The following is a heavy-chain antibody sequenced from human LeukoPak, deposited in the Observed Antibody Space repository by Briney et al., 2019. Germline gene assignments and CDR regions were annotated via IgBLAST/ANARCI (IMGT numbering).Heavy chain of an antibody. J-gene: IGHJ5*02. CDR1: GGSFSGYY. V-gene: IGHV4-34*09. CDR3: ARGRSSYGIDP. Sequence: PSETLSLTCAVYGGSFSGYYWSWIRQPPGKGLEWIGEINHSGSTYYNPSLKSRVTISVDTSKNQFSLKLSSVTAADTAVYYCARGRSSYGIDPWGQGTLVTVSS. D-gene: IGHD1-26*01. CDR2: INHSGST.